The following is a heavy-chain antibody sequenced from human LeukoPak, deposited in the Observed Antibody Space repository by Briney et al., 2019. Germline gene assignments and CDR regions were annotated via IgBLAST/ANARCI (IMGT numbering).Heavy chain of an antibody. CDR3: ARGNYDFWSGYPYYFDY. CDR2: IYHSGST. V-gene: IGHV4-30-2*01. CDR1: GGSISSGGYS. J-gene: IGHJ4*02. D-gene: IGHD3-3*01. Sequence: PSETRSLTCAVSGGSISSGGYSGSWIRQPPGKGLEWIGYIYHSGSTYYNPSLKSRVTISVDRSKNQFSLKLSSVTAADTAVYYCARGNYDFWSGYPYYFDYWGQGTLVTVSS.